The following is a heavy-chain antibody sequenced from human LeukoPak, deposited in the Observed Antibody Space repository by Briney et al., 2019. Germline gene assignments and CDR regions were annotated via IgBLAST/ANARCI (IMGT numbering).Heavy chain of an antibody. J-gene: IGHJ4*02. CDR1: GYSFTSYW. CDR3: ARLPQYHYDSSGFTLDY. V-gene: IGHV5-51*01. CDR2: IYPGDSDT. Sequence: GESLKISCKGSGYSFTSYWISWVRQMPGKGLEWMGIIYPGDSDTRYSPSFQGQVTISADKSISTAYLQWSSLKASDTAMYYCARLPQYHYDSSGFTLDYWGQGTLVTVSS. D-gene: IGHD3-22*01.